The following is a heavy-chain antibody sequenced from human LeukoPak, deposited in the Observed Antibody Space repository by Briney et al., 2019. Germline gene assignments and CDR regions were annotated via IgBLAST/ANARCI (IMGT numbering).Heavy chain of an antibody. CDR3: ATDPGHSGMDY. D-gene: IGHD3-10*01. CDR2: INLQSGGT. V-gene: IGHV1-2*02. CDR1: GFYFIGYY. J-gene: IGHJ4*02. Sequence: ASVKVSCKTSGFYFIGYYMHWVRQAPGQGLDWMGWINLQSGGTKYAQKFQDRVTTTTDTSISTAYMDLSRLRSDDTAVYYCATDPGHSGMDYWGQGSLVTVSS.